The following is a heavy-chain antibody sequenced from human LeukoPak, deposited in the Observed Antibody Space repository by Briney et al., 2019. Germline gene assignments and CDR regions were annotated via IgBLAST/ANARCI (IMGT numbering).Heavy chain of an antibody. CDR2: ISYIGTT. Sequence: SETLSLTCAVSGDSFSSHYWTWIRQPPGRGLGWIGYISYIGTTNYNPSLKSRVTISIDTSKNQFFLKLSSVTTADTAVYYCARDLVTVTKGFDIWGLGTMVSVSS. V-gene: IGHV4-59*11. CDR1: GDSFSSHY. CDR3: ARDLVTVTKGFDI. J-gene: IGHJ3*02. D-gene: IGHD4-17*01.